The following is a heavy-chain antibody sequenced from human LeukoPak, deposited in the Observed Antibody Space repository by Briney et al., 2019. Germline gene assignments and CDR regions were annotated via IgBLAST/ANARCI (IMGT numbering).Heavy chain of an antibody. CDR3: CGYYSDTSGYRY. J-gene: IGHJ4*02. Sequence: GGSLRLSCAASGFTVSSNYMSWVRQAPGKGLEWVSVIYSGGSTYYADSVKGRFTISRDNSKSTLSLQMNSLRAEDTAVYFCCGYYSDTSGYRYWGQGTLVTVSS. D-gene: IGHD3-22*01. CDR2: IYSGGST. V-gene: IGHV3-53*01. CDR1: GFTVSSNY.